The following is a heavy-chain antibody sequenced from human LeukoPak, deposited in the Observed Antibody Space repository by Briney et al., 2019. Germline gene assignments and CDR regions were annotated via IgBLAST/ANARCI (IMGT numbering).Heavy chain of an antibody. D-gene: IGHD6-19*01. J-gene: IGHJ4*02. CDR3: ARASLWLAFDN. Sequence: GGSLRLSCVASRFTVSNNHMNWVRQAPGKGLEWVSDIYNGDNTYYADSVQGTYTISKGNSKNTLYLQMNSLRPEDTAVYFCARASLWLAFDNWGQGTLVTVSS. CDR1: RFTVSNNH. CDR2: IYNGDNT. V-gene: IGHV3-66*01.